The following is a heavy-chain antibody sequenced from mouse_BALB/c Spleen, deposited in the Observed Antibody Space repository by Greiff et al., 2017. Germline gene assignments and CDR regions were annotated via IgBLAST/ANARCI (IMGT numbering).Heavy chain of an antibody. J-gene: IGHJ3*01. CDR3: TSSYDYDAWFAY. CDR1: GYSFTSYW. CDR2: IYPGNSDT. D-gene: IGHD2-4*01. Sequence: VQLKESGTVLARPGASVKMSCKASGYSFTSYWMHWVKQRPGQGLEWIGAIYPGNSDTSYNQKFKGKAKLTAVTSASTAYMELSSLTNEDSAVYYCTSSYDYDAWFAYWGQGTLVTVSA. V-gene: IGHV1-5*01.